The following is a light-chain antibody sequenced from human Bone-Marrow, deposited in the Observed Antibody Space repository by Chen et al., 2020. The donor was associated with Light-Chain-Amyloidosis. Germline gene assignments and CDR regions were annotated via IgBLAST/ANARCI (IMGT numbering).Light chain of an antibody. CDR3: QVWDRNSDRPV. CDR1: NIGSTS. V-gene: IGLV3-21*02. CDR2: EDS. J-gene: IGLJ3*02. Sequence: SYVLTQPSSVSVAPGQTATIACGGNNIGSTSVHWYQQTPGQAPLLVVYEDSDRPSGIPSRLSGSNSGNTATLTISRVEAGDEAVYYCQVWDRNSDRPVFGGGTKLTVL.